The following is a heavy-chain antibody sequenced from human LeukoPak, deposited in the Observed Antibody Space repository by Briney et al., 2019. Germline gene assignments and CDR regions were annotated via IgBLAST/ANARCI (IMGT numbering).Heavy chain of an antibody. CDR2: TYYRSKWYN. CDR3: AREYTATVYFDY. V-gene: IGHV6-1*01. Sequence: SQTLSVTCAISGDSVSSNSAAWNWIRQSPSGGLEWLGRTYYRSKWYNDYAVSVKSRITINPDTSKNQFSLQLRSVTPEDTAVYYCAREYTATVYFDYWGQGTLVTVSS. D-gene: IGHD5-18*01. J-gene: IGHJ4*02. CDR1: GDSVSSNSAA.